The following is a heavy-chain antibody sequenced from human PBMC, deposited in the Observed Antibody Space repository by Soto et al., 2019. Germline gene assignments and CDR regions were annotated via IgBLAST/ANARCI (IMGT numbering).Heavy chain of an antibody. V-gene: IGHV4-61*01. CDR2: IYYSGST. CDR1: GGSVSSSSYY. J-gene: IGHJ3*02. CDR3: ARLYGLDAFDI. D-gene: IGHD3-16*02. Sequence: ETLSLTCTVSGGSVSSSSYYWSWIRQPPGKGLEWIGYIYYSGSTNYNPSLKSRVTISVDTSKNQFSLKLSSVTAADTAVYYCARLYGLDAFDIWGQGTMVTVSS.